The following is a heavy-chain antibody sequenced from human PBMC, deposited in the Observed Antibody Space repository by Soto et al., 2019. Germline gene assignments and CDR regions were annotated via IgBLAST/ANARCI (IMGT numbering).Heavy chain of an antibody. D-gene: IGHD3-9*01. J-gene: IGHJ6*02. CDR3: ASAPGDYDILTGYYTHYYGMDV. CDR2: ISAYNGNT. CDR1: GYTVTSYG. Sequence: ASVKVSCKASGYTVTSYGISWVRQAPGQGLEWMGWISAYNGNTNYAQKLQGRVTMTTDTSTSTAYMELRSLRSDDTAVYYCASAPGDYDILTGYYTHYYGMDVWGQGTTVTVSS. V-gene: IGHV1-18*01.